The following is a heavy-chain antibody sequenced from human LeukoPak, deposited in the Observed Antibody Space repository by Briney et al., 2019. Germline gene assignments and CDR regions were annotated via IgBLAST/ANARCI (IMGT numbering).Heavy chain of an antibody. D-gene: IGHD6-19*01. J-gene: IGHJ4*02. Sequence: GGSLRLSCAASGFIFSSHAMSWVRQAPGKGLEWVSAISGSGGGTHYADSVKGRFTISRDNSKNTVYLQMNSLRAEDTAVYYCAKLKSIAVAGYFDYWGQGTLVTVSS. CDR2: ISGSGGGT. CDR3: AKLKSIAVAGYFDY. V-gene: IGHV3-23*01. CDR1: GFIFSSHA.